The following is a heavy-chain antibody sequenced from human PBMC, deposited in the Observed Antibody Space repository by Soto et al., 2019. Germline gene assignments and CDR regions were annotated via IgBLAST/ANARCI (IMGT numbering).Heavy chain of an antibody. Sequence: GGSLRLSGAASGFTVSSNYMSWVRQAPGKGLEWVSVIYSGGSTYYADTVKGRFTISRDNSKNTLYLKMNSLRAEDTAVYYCARESGSLYYYYEMDVWGQGTMVTVSS. J-gene: IGHJ6*02. V-gene: IGHV3-53*01. CDR1: GFTVSSNY. D-gene: IGHD6-6*01. CDR3: ARESGSLYYYYEMDV. CDR2: IYSGGST.